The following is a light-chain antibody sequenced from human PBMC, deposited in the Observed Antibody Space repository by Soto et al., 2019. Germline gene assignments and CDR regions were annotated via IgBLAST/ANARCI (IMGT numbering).Light chain of an antibody. V-gene: IGKV1-5*01. CDR3: QQYHGSSWT. CDR1: QSIGSW. CDR2: DAS. Sequence: DVQMTQSPSTLSASVGDRVTITYRASQSIGSWLAWYQQKPGKAPNLLIYDASILERGVPSRFSGSGSGTDFTLTISCLQPDDFATYYCQQYHGSSWTFGQGTKVEFK. J-gene: IGKJ1*01.